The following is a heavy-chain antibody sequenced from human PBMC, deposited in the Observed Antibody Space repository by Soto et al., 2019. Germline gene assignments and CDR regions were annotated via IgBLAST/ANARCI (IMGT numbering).Heavy chain of an antibody. CDR1: GGTFSGYA. D-gene: IGHD3-22*01. Sequence: QVQLVQSGAEVKKPGSSVKVSCKASGGTFSGYAISWVRQAPGQGLEWMGGIISIFGTANYAQKFQGRVTITADESTSTAYMELSSLRSEDTAVYYCARDSTYDSSGYPTSLWYFDLWGRGTLVTVSS. V-gene: IGHV1-69*12. J-gene: IGHJ2*01. CDR2: IISIFGTA. CDR3: ARDSTYDSSGYPTSLWYFDL.